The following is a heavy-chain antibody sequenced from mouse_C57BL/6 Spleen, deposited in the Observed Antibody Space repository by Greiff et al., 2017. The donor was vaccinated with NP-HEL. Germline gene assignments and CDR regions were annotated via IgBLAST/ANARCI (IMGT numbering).Heavy chain of an antibody. CDR2: LSYDGSN. CDR3: ARDHDGYYDWYFDV. J-gene: IGHJ1*03. V-gene: IGHV3-6*01. CDR1: GYSITSGYY. Sequence: VKLQESGPGLVKPSQSLSLTCSVTGYSITSGYYWNGIRRFPGNNREGMGYLSYDGSNNYNPSLKNRISTTRDTSKNQFFLKLNSVTTEDTATYYCARDHDGYYDWYFDVWGTGTTVTVSS. D-gene: IGHD2-3*01.